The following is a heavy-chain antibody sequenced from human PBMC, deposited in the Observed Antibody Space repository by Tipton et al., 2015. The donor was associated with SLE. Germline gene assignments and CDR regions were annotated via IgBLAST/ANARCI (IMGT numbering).Heavy chain of an antibody. Sequence: TLSLTCTVSGGSISSYYWSWIRQPPGKGLEWIGYIYYSGSTNYNPSLKSRVTISVDTSKNQFSLKLGSVTAADTAVYYCARSGYSSGWYRGRFDIWGQGTMVTVSS. D-gene: IGHD6-19*01. CDR2: IYYSGST. J-gene: IGHJ3*02. V-gene: IGHV4-59*12. CDR1: GGSISSYY. CDR3: ARSGYSSGWYRGRFDI.